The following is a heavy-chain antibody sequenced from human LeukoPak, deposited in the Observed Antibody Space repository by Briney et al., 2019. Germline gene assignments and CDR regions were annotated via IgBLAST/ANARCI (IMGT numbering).Heavy chain of an antibody. J-gene: IGHJ3*02. Sequence: PGGSRRLSCADSGFTFSSYSMTWVRQAPGKGLEWVSAISGSGGSTYYADSVKGRFTISRDNSKNTLYLQMNSLRAEDTAVYYCAKIDYQDAFDIWGQGTMVTVSS. CDR3: AKIDYQDAFDI. CDR2: ISGSGGST. D-gene: IGHD4-11*01. CDR1: GFTFSSYS. V-gene: IGHV3-23*01.